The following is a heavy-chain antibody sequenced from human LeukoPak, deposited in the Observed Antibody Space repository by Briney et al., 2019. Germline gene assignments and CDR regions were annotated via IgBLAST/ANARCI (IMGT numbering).Heavy chain of an antibody. Sequence: PGGSLRLSCAASGFTFSSYSMNWVRQAPGKGLEWVSPISSSSSYIYYADSVKGRFTISRDNAKNSLYLQMNSLRAEDTAVYYCARATGERPLLWFGELLPYYYYGMDVWGQGTTVTVSS. J-gene: IGHJ6*02. CDR2: ISSSSSYI. CDR3: ARATGERPLLWFGELLPYYYYGMDV. D-gene: IGHD3-10*01. V-gene: IGHV3-21*01. CDR1: GFTFSSYS.